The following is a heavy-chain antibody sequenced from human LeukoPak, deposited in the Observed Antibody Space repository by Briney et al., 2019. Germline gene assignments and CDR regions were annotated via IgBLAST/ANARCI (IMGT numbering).Heavy chain of an antibody. CDR1: GGSLSSYY. J-gene: IGHJ4*02. D-gene: IGHD3-10*01. V-gene: IGHV4-4*07. CDR3: ARAYGSGSYYYFDY. CDR2: IYTSGST. Sequence: PSETLSLTCTVSGGSLSSYYWSWIRQPAGKGLEWIGRIYTSGSTNYNPSLKSRVTMSVDTSKNQFSLKLSSVTAADTAVYYCARAYGSGSYYYFDYWGQGTLVTVSS.